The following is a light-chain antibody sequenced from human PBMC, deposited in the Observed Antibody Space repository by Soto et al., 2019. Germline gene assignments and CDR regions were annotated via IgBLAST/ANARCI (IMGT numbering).Light chain of an antibody. CDR2: GAS. J-gene: IGKJ1*01. V-gene: IGKV3-15*01. CDR1: QSVSSN. CDR3: QQYNNWWT. Sequence: EIVMTQSPATLSVSPGERATLSCRASQSVSSNLAWYQQKHGQAPRLLIYGASTRATGIPARFSGSGSGTEFTLTISSLQSEDFAVYYCQQYNNWWTFGQGTKVEIK.